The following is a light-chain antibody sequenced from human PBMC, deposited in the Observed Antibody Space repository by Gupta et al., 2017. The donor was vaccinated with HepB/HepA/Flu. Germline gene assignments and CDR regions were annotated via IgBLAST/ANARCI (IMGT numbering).Light chain of an antibody. V-gene: IGLV2-14*03. CDR2: DVS. J-gene: IGLJ2*01. CDR3: STYTRSSTLVV. Sequence: QTLPIQPAPVSGSPGDSITISCTGTSSVVGGFNYFSWYQQHPGKAPKLMIYDVSNRPSGVSYRFSGSKSSNTASLTITGLQAEDEADYYCSTYTRSSTLVVFGGGTKLTVI. CDR1: SSVVGGFNY.